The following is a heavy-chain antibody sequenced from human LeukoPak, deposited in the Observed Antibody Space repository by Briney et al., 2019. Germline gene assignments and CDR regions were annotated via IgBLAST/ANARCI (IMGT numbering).Heavy chain of an antibody. J-gene: IGHJ1*01. CDR1: GFTFDDYA. D-gene: IGHD6-13*01. V-gene: IGHV3-9*03. CDR3: AKDKAAAGFEYFQH. Sequence: SLRLSCAASGFTFDDYAMHWVRQAPGKGLEWVSGISWNSGSIGYADSVKGRFTISRDNAKNSLYLQMNSLRAEDMALYYCAKDKAAAGFEYFQHWGQGTLVTVSA. CDR2: ISWNSGSI.